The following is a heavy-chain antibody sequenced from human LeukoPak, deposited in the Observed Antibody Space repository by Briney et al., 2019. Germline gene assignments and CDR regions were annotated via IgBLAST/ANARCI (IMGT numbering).Heavy chain of an antibody. CDR2: IYYSGST. J-gene: IGHJ4*02. CDR1: GGSISSGDYY. Sequence: SQTLPLTCTVSGGSISSGDYYWSWIRQPPGKGLEWIGYIYYSGSTYYNPSLKSRVTISVDTSKNQFSLKLSSVTAADTAVYYCARGLTGYYFDYWGQGTLVTVSS. V-gene: IGHV4-30-4*08. CDR3: ARGLTGYYFDY. D-gene: IGHD1-14*01.